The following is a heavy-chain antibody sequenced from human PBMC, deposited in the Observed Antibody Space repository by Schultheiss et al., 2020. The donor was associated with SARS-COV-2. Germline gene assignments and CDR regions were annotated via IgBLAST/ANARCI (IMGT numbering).Heavy chain of an antibody. CDR3: ARVRAPYYYDSSGPFDY. CDR2: IYHSGST. Sequence: GSLRLSCAVSGGSISSSNWWSWVRQPPGKGLEWIGEIYHSGSTNYNPSLKSRVTISVDTSKNQFSLKLSSVTAADTAVYYCARVRAPYYYDSSGPFDYWGQGTLVTVSS. J-gene: IGHJ4*02. V-gene: IGHV4-4*02. D-gene: IGHD3-22*01. CDR1: GGSISSSNW.